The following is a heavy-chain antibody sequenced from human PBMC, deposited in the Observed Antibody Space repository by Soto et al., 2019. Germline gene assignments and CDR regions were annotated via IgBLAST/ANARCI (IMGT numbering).Heavy chain of an antibody. CDR2: IYYSGST. D-gene: IGHD6-13*01. J-gene: IGHJ4*02. CDR3: ARGPARYSNSWANFDH. Sequence: QVQLQESGPGLVKPSETLSLTCTVSGGSISPYYWSWIRQPPGKGLEWIGYIYYSGSTNYNPSLKSRVTISVDTSKEEVSLKLTSVAAADTAVYYCARGPARYSNSWANFDHWGQGTLVTVSS. CDR1: GGSISPYY. V-gene: IGHV4-59*01.